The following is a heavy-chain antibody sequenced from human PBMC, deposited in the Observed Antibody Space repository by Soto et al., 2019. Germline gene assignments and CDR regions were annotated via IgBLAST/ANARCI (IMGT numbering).Heavy chain of an antibody. J-gene: IGHJ5*02. CDR2: INHSGST. CDR3: AREGGIQLWSYGSYWFDP. Sequence: SETLSLTCAVYGGSFSGYYWSWIRQPPGKGRAWMGAINHSGSTNYNPSLKSRVTISVDTSKNQFSLKLSSVTAADTAVYYCAREGGIQLWSYGSYWFDPWCQGTLVTVSS. V-gene: IGHV4-34*01. CDR1: GGSFSGYY. D-gene: IGHD5-18*01.